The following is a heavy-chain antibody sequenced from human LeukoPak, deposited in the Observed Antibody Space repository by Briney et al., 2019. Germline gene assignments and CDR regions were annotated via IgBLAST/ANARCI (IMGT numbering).Heavy chain of an antibody. CDR1: GYTFTGFY. CDR3: ARAGTPTVSHYFDY. Sequence: ASVKVSCKASGYTFTGFYIHWVRQAPGQGLEWMGWVSPNSGATTYARKCQGRVTMTRDTSITSAYMELSRLTSDDTAVYYCARAGTPTVSHYFDYWGQGTLVTVSS. D-gene: IGHD4-17*01. J-gene: IGHJ4*02. CDR2: VSPNSGAT. V-gene: IGHV1-2*02.